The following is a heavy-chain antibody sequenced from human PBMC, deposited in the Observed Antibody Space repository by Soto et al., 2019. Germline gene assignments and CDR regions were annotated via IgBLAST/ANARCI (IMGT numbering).Heavy chain of an antibody. CDR3: ARSPDFWSGSFNWFDP. CDR2: IIPIFGTA. Sequence: SVKVSCKASGGTFSSYAISWVRQAPGQGLEWMGGIIPIFGTANYAQKFQGRVTITADESTSTAYMELSSLRSEDTAVYYCARSPDFWSGSFNWFDPWGQGTLVTVS. V-gene: IGHV1-69*13. J-gene: IGHJ5*02. CDR1: GGTFSSYA. D-gene: IGHD3-3*01.